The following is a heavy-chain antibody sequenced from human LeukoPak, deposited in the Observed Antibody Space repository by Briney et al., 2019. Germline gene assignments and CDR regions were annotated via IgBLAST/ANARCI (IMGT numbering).Heavy chain of an antibody. V-gene: IGHV4-34*01. CDR2: INHSGST. CDR3: ARTRSSWYPNYYYYMDV. J-gene: IGHJ6*03. Sequence: PSETLSLTCAVYGGSFSGYYWSWIRQPPGKGLEWIGEINHSGSTNYNPSLKSRVTISVDTSKNQFSLKLSSVTAADTAVYYCARTRSSWYPNYYYYMDVWGKGTTVTVSS. D-gene: IGHD6-13*01. CDR1: GGSFSGYY.